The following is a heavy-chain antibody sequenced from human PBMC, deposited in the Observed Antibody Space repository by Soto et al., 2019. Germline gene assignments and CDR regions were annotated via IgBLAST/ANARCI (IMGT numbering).Heavy chain of an antibody. J-gene: IGHJ4*02. CDR2: TYYRSKWYN. CDR1: GDSVSSNSAA. V-gene: IGHV6-1*01. D-gene: IGHD2-2*01. Sequence: SQTLSLTCAFSGDSVSSNSAAWNWIRQSPSRGLEWLGRTYYRSKWYNDYAVSVKSRITINPDTSKNQFSLQLNSVTPEDTAVYYCAREAIYCSSTSCPGFDYWGQGTLVTVS. CDR3: AREAIYCSSTSCPGFDY.